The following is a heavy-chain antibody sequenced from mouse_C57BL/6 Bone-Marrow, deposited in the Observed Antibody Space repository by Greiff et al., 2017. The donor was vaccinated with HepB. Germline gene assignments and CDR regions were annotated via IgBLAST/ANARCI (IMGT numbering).Heavy chain of an antibody. CDR3: ARWRDYDYLFAY. J-gene: IGHJ3*01. D-gene: IGHD2-4*01. CDR1: GYTFTSYW. V-gene: IGHV1-64*01. Sequence: VKLQQPGAELVKPGASVKLSCKASGYTFTSYWMHWVKQRPGQGLEWIGMIHPNSGSTNYNEKFKSKATLTVDKSSSTAYMQLSSLTSEDSAVYYCARWRDYDYLFAYWGQGTLVTVSA. CDR2: IHPNSGST.